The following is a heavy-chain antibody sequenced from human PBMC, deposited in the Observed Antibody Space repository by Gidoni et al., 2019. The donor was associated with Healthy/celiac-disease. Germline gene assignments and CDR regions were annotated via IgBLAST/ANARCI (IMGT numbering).Heavy chain of an antibody. Sequence: QITLKESGPPLVKPTQTLTLTCPFSGFSLSTSGVGVRWIRQPPGKSLEWLALIYWNDDNRYIPSLKSRLTITKDTAKNQVVLTMTNMDPVDTATYYCAHWDHAYYDILTGYLGHFDYWGQGTLVTVSS. CDR2: IYWNDDN. V-gene: IGHV2-5*01. CDR1: GFSLSTSGVG. CDR3: AHWDHAYYDILTGYLGHFDY. D-gene: IGHD3-9*01. J-gene: IGHJ4*02.